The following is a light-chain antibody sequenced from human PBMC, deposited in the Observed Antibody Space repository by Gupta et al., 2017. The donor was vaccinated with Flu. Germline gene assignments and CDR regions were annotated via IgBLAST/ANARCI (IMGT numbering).Light chain of an antibody. CDR2: GHN. Sequence: QPTLTQAPSASATPGQRVTISCSGSSSNIGGNTVNWYQQLPGAAPKLLIYGHNQRPSGVPDRFSGSKSGTSASLAISGLQSEDEADYYCAAWDDSLNGVVFGGGTKLTVL. V-gene: IGLV1-44*01. CDR1: SSNIGGNT. J-gene: IGLJ2*01. CDR3: AAWDDSLNGVV.